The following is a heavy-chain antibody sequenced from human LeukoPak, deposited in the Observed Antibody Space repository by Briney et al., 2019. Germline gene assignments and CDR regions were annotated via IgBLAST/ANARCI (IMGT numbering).Heavy chain of an antibody. CDR3: AKLVVVAATPPFDY. CDR1: GFTFSSYA. J-gene: IGHJ4*02. V-gene: IGHV3-23*01. Sequence: WGSLRLSCAGSGFTFSSYAMSWVRQAPGKGLEWVSAISGSGGSTYYADSVKGRFTISRANSKNTLYLQMNSLRAEDTAVYYCAKLVVVAATPPFDYWGQGTLVTVSS. D-gene: IGHD2-15*01. CDR2: ISGSGGST.